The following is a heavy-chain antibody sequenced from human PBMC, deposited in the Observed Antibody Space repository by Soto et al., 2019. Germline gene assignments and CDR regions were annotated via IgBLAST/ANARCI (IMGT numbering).Heavy chain of an antibody. CDR1: GGSISSGGYY. CDR3: ATYCLAASYSYSNPFDS. CDR2: IYYSGST. D-gene: IGHD3-10*01. Sequence: SETRCLTCTVSGGSISSGGYYWSWIRQHPGKGLEWIGYIYYSGSTYYNPALKSRVTISVDTCKNQFSLRQSSGTAADTAEYDCATYCLAASYSYSNPFDSWGQGPMVIFSS. J-gene: IGHJ3*02. V-gene: IGHV4-31*03.